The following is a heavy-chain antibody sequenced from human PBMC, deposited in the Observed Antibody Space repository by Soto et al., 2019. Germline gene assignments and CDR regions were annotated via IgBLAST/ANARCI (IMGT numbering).Heavy chain of an antibody. J-gene: IGHJ6*03. V-gene: IGHV4-31*03. D-gene: IGHD2-2*01. CDR2: IYYSGST. Sequence: SETLSLTCTVSGGSISSGGYYWSWIRQHPGKGLEWIGYIYYSGSTYYNPSLKSRVTISVDTSKNHFSLKLSSVTAAGTVVYYCARVLRYCISTSCLHGAYYYYMDVWGKGTTVTVSS. CDR3: ARVLRYCISTSCLHGAYYYYMDV. CDR1: GGSISSGGYY.